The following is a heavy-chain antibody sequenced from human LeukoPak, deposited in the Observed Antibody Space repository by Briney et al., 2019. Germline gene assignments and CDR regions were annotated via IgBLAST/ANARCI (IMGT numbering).Heavy chain of an antibody. V-gene: IGHV3-21*01. CDR3: ASPFCSSTSCHKREYWFDP. J-gene: IGHJ5*02. Sequence: GGSLRLSCAASGFTFSSYSMNWVRQAPGKGLEWVSSISSSSSYIYYADSVKGRFTISRDNAKNSLFLQMNTLRAEDTAVYYCASPFCSSTSCHKREYWFDPWGQGTLVTVSS. D-gene: IGHD2-2*02. CDR1: GFTFSSYS. CDR2: ISSSSSYI.